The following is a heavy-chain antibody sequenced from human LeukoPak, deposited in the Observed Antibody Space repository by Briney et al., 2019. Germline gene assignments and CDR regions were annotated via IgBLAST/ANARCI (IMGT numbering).Heavy chain of an antibody. CDR2: IRFDGSDK. Sequence: GGSLRLSCVASGFRFSSYGMHWVRQAPGKGLEWVAFIRFDGSDKYYADSVKGRFTISRDNSKNTLYLEMNSLRAEDTAVYYCATIDYWGQGTLVTVSS. CDR3: ATIDY. J-gene: IGHJ4*02. CDR1: GFRFSSYG. V-gene: IGHV3-30*02.